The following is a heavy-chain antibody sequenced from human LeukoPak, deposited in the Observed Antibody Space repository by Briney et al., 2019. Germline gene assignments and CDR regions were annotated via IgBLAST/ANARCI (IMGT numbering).Heavy chain of an antibody. Sequence: KPSETLSPTCAVYGGSFSGYYWSWIRQPPGKGLEWIGEINHSGSTNYNPSLKGRVTISVDTSKNQFSLKLSSVTAADTAVYYCARGPRYYDFWSGYQNWFDPWGQGTLVTVSS. CDR2: INHSGST. CDR1: GGSFSGYY. V-gene: IGHV4-34*01. J-gene: IGHJ5*02. CDR3: ARGPRYYDFWSGYQNWFDP. D-gene: IGHD3-3*01.